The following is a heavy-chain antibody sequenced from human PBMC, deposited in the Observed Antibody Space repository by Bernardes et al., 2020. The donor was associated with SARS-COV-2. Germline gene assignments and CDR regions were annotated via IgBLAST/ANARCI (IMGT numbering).Heavy chain of an antibody. CDR3: AKQRSSGGDF. Sequence: GGSLRLSCAASGFIFSDSAMHWVRQASGKGLEWVGRIRSKANNYATAYGASVKGRFIIFRDDSKNTAYLQMNNLKTEDTALYYCAKQRSSGGDFWGQGTMVTVSS. CDR2: IRSKANNYAT. J-gene: IGHJ3*01. D-gene: IGHD3-22*01. V-gene: IGHV3-73*01. CDR1: GFIFSDSA.